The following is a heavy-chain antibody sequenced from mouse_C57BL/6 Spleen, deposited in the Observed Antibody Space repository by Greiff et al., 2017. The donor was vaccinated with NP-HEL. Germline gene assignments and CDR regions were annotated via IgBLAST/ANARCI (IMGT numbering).Heavy chain of an antibody. CDR1: GFTFSSYG. V-gene: IGHV5-6*02. Sequence: EVKLEESGGDLVKPGGSLKLSCAASGFTFSSYGMSWVRQTPDKRLEWVATISSGGSYTYYPDSVKGRFTISRDNAKNTLYLQMSSLKSEDTAMYYCARLAGTGWYFDVWGTGTTVTVSS. CDR3: ARLAGTGWYFDV. J-gene: IGHJ1*03. CDR2: ISSGGSYT. D-gene: IGHD4-1*01.